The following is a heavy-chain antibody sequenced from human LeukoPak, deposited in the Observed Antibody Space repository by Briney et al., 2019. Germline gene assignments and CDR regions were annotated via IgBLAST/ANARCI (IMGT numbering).Heavy chain of an antibody. V-gene: IGHV3-74*01. J-gene: IGHJ4*02. CDR2: INSDGSTI. D-gene: IGHD6-19*01. CDR1: EFSVGDYW. CDR3: ARPPPRRDGSGWNYFDY. Sequence: GGSLRLSCAAPEFSVGDYWMHWVRQAPGKGLVWVSRINSDGSTISYADSVKGRFTISRDNAKNTLFLQMNSLRAEDTAVCYCARPPPRRDGSGWNYFDYWGQGTLVTVSS.